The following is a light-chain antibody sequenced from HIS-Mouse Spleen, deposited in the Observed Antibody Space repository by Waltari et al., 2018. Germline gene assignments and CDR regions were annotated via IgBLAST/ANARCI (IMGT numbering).Light chain of an antibody. CDR3: SSYAGSNNLV. V-gene: IGLV2-8*01. J-gene: IGLJ2*01. Sequence: QSALTQPPSASGSPGQSVTISCTGTSSDVGGYNYVSWYQQHPGKAPKLMIYEVSKRPAGFPDRFSGSKSGKPASLTVSGLQAEDEADYYCSSYAGSNNLVFGGGTKLTVL. CDR1: SSDVGGYNY. CDR2: EVS.